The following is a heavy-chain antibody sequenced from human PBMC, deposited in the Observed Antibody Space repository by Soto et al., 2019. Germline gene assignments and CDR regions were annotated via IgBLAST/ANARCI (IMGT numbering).Heavy chain of an antibody. V-gene: IGHV3-21*04. CDR1: GFTFSSYS. J-gene: IGHJ4*02. Sequence: EVQLVESGGGLVKPGGSLRLSCAASGFTFSSYSMNWVRQAPGKGLEWVSSISSSSSYIYYADSVKGRFTISRDNSKNTLYLQMNSLRAEDTAIYYCAKDICTYSSGSCYFDYWGQGTLVTVSS. CDR2: ISSSSSYI. D-gene: IGHD6-19*01. CDR3: AKDICTYSSGSCYFDY.